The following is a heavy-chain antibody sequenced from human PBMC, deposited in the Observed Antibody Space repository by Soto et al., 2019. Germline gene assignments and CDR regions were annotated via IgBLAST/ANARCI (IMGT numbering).Heavy chain of an antibody. Sequence: ASVKVSCKASGYTFTRYGISWVRQAPGQGLEWMGWISAYNGNTNYAQKLQGRVTMTTDTSTSTAYMELRSLRSDDTAVYYCARDIVVVPAAMSLPVDYWGQGTLVTVSS. D-gene: IGHD2-2*01. CDR3: ARDIVVVPAAMSLPVDY. CDR1: GYTFTRYG. J-gene: IGHJ4*02. CDR2: ISAYNGNT. V-gene: IGHV1-18*01.